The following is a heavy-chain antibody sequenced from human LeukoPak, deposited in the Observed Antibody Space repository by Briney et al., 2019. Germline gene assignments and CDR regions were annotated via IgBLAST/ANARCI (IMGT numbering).Heavy chain of an antibody. Sequence: PGGSLRLSCEASGFXVSNNYINWVRQAPGKGLEWVSVIYIGGTTYYADSVKGRFTISRDNSKNTVYLQMNSLRVEDTAVYYCAGDSYGWDYFDYWGQGTLVTVSS. CDR3: AGDSYGWDYFDY. CDR1: GFXVSNNY. J-gene: IGHJ4*02. CDR2: IYIGGTT. D-gene: IGHD5-18*01. V-gene: IGHV3-66*01.